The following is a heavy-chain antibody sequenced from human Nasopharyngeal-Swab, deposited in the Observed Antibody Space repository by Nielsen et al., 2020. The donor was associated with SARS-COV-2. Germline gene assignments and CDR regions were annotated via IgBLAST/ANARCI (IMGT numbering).Heavy chain of an antibody. D-gene: IGHD6-19*01. Sequence: VRQAPGNGLEWVSSISGSGVSTYYADSVKGRFTVSRDSSKNTLYLQMSSLRAEDTAVYFCAKNTGYSTGWNDAFDIWGQGTMVTVSS. J-gene: IGHJ3*02. V-gene: IGHV3-23*01. CDR3: AKNTGYSTGWNDAFDI. CDR2: ISGSGVST.